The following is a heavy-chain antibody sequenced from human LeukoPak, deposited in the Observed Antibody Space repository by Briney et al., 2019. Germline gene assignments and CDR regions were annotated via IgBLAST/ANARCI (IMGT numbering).Heavy chain of an antibody. CDR1: GGSISSGTYY. Sequence: SETLSLTCTVSGGSISSGTYYWSWIRQPPGKGLEWIGYIYYSGSTNYNPSLKSRVTISVDTSKNQFSLKLSSVTAADTAVYYCASSSTVVTPDYYWYFDLWGRGTLVTVSS. J-gene: IGHJ2*01. CDR3: ASSSTVVTPDYYWYFDL. V-gene: IGHV4-61*01. CDR2: IYYSGST. D-gene: IGHD4-23*01.